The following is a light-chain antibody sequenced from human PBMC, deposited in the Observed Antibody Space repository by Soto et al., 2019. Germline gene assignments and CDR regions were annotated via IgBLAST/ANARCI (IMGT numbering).Light chain of an antibody. CDR1: TSNIENNY. CDR2: DNN. V-gene: IGLV1-51*01. CDR3: GTWDSSLSVVV. J-gene: IGLJ3*02. Sequence: QSALTQPPSVSAAPGQKVTISCSGSTSNIENNYVSWYQQRPGAAPQLLIYDNNKRPSGITDRFSGFKSGTSATLGITGLQTGDEADYYCGTWDSSLSVVVFGGGTKLTVL.